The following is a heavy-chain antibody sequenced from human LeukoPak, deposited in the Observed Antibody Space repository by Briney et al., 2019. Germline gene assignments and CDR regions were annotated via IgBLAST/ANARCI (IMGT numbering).Heavy chain of an antibody. J-gene: IGHJ5*02. D-gene: IGHD2-15*01. CDR1: GFTFSDHH. V-gene: IGHV3-23*01. CDR3: AGLLYNWFDP. CDR2: ISGSGGST. Sequence: GGSLRLSCAASGFTFSDHHMDWVRQAPGKGLNWVSGISGSGGSTYYADSVKGRFTISRDNSKNTLYLQMNSLRAEDTAVYYCAGLLYNWFDPWGQGTLVTVSS.